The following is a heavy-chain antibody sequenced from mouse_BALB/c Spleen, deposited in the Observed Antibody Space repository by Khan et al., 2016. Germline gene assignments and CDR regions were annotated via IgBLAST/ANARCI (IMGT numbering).Heavy chain of an antibody. D-gene: IGHD2-4*01. J-gene: IGHJ3*01. CDR1: GFTFSDYY. CDR3: AREGLRRWFAY. V-gene: IGHV5-4*02. CDR2: ISDGGSYT. Sequence: EVALVESGGGLVKPGGSLKLSCAASGFTFSDYYMYWVRQTPEKRLEWVATISDGGSYTYYPDSVTGRFTISRDNATNNLYLQMSSLKSEDTAMYYCAREGLRRWFAYWGQGTLVTVSA.